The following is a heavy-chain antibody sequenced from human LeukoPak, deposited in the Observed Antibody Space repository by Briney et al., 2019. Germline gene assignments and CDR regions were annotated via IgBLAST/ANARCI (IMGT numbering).Heavy chain of an antibody. Sequence: GGSLRLSCAASGFTFDDYAMHWVRQAPGKGLEWVSGISWNSGSIGYADSVKGRFTISRDNAKNSLYLQMNSLRVEDTALYYCAKGPGYIVYWGQGTLVTVSS. CDR3: AKGPGYIVY. CDR1: GFTFDDYA. J-gene: IGHJ4*02. CDR2: ISWNSGSI. D-gene: IGHD3-16*02. V-gene: IGHV3-9*01.